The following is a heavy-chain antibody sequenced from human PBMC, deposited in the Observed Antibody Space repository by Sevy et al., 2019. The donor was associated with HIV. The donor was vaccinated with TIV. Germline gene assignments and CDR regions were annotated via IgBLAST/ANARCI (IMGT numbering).Heavy chain of an antibody. CDR3: ARRFCGGAKCYEDYYFAMDV. D-gene: IGHD3-3*01. Sequence: ASVKVSCKASEYAFTGYYIHWVRQATGQGLEWMGCINPDTGVTRYIQKLQGRVSMTRDTSISTAYMELRSLSPDDTAEYFCARRFCGGAKCYEDYYFAMDVWGQGTTVTVSS. CDR2: INPDTGVT. J-gene: IGHJ6*02. V-gene: IGHV1-2*02. CDR1: EYAFTGYY.